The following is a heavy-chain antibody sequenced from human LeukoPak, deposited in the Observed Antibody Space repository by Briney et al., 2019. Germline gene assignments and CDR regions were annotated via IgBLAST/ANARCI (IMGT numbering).Heavy chain of an antibody. Sequence: SETLSLTCTVSGGSISSYYWSWIRQPPGKGLEWIGYIYYSGSTNYNPSLKSRVTISVDTSKNQFSLKLSSVTAADTAVYYCARSRITMIVESEAFDIWGQGTMVTVSS. CDR3: ARSRITMIVESEAFDI. CDR2: IYYSGST. D-gene: IGHD3-22*01. V-gene: IGHV4-59*01. J-gene: IGHJ3*02. CDR1: GGSISSYY.